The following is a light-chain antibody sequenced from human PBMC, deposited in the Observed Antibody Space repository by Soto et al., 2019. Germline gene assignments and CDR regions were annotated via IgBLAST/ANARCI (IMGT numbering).Light chain of an antibody. V-gene: IGKV3-15*01. CDR1: QSVSSN. Sequence: EIVMTQSPATLSVSPGERATLSCRASQSVSSNLAWYQQKPGQAPRLLIYGASTRATGIRARFSGSGSGTEFTLTISSLQSEDFAVYYCQQYNNWPPKTFGPGTKVDIK. CDR2: GAS. CDR3: QQYNNWPPKT. J-gene: IGKJ3*01.